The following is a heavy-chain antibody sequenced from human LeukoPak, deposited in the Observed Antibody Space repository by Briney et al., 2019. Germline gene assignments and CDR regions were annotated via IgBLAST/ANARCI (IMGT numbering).Heavy chain of an antibody. CDR1: GFTFSSYE. Sequence: GGSLRLSCAASGFTFSSYEMNWVRQAPGKGLEWVAVIWYDGSNKYYADSVKGRFTISRDNSKNTLYLQMNSLRAEDTAVYYCARDVYYYGMDVWGKGTTVTVSS. J-gene: IGHJ6*04. CDR3: ARDVYYYGMDV. CDR2: IWYDGSNK. V-gene: IGHV3-33*08.